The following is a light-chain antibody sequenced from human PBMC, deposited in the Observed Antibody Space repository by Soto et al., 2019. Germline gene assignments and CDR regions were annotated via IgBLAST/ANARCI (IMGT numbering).Light chain of an antibody. J-gene: IGKJ1*01. Sequence: DIQMTQSPSSLSASAGDRVTITCRASENIRSYLNWYQQKPGKAPEVLIYAASRLQSGVSQRFSGSGSGTDFTLNITRLQPEDFATYYCQQTFGTPRTFGQGTRVEI. CDR2: AAS. CDR3: QQTFGTPRT. CDR1: ENIRSY. V-gene: IGKV1-39*01.